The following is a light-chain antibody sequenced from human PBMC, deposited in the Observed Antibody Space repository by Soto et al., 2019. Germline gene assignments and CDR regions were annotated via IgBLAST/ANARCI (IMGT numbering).Light chain of an antibody. J-gene: IGLJ3*02. CDR1: SGHSTYI. V-gene: IGLV4-60*02. CDR3: ATWYSNTHKV. Sequence: QPVLTQSSSASASLGSSVKLTCILSSGHSTYIIAWHQQQQGKAPRFLMTLDRSGSYNRGSGVPGRFSGSSSGADRYLTISNLQFEDEGDYYCATWYSNTHKVFGGGTKLTVL. CDR2: LDRSGSY.